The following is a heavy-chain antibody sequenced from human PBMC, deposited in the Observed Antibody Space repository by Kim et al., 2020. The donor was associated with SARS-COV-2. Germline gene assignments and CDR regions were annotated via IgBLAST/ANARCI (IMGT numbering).Heavy chain of an antibody. D-gene: IGHD6-19*01. CDR1: GFTFSSDW. J-gene: IGHJ4*02. CDR2: INTDGSFT. CDR3: ARFGSDWSLSY. Sequence: GGSLRLSFAGSGFTFSSDWMHWVRQAPGKGLEWVSRINTDGSFTTNADPVKGRFTISRDNAKNTLYLQMNSLRAEDTAVYYCARFGSDWSLSYWGQGTLVTVSS. V-gene: IGHV3-74*01.